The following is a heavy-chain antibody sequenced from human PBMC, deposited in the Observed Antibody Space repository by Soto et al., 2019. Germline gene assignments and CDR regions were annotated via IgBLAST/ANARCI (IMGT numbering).Heavy chain of an antibody. CDR1: GFTFSSYA. J-gene: IGHJ4*02. D-gene: IGHD6-19*01. CDR3: AKELQQWLVGGNYDY. Sequence: GGSLRLSCAASGFTFSSYAMSWVRQAPGKGLEWVSAISGSGGSTYYADSVKGRFTISRDNSKNKLYLQMNSLRAEDTAVYYCAKELQQWLVGGNYDYWGQGTLITVSS. V-gene: IGHV3-23*01. CDR2: ISGSGGST.